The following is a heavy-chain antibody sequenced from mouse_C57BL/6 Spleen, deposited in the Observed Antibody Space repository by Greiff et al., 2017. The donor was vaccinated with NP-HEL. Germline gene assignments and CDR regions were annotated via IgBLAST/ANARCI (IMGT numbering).Heavy chain of an antibody. CDR1: GFTFSDYG. CDR2: ISSGSSTI. Sequence: EVKVVESGGGLVKPGGSLKLSCAASGFTFSDYGMHWVRQAPEKGLEWVAYISSGSSTIYYEDTVKGRFTISRDNAKNTLFLQMTSLRSEDTAMYYCARYGYDYAMDYWGQGTSVTVSS. D-gene: IGHD2-2*01. V-gene: IGHV5-17*01. J-gene: IGHJ4*01. CDR3: ARYGYDYAMDY.